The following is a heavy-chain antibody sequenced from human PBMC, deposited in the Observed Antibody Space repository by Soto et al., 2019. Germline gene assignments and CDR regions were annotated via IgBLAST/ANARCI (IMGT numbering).Heavy chain of an antibody. Sequence: QMQVVQSGPEVKKPGTSVKVSCKASGFTFSNSAVQWVRQARGQRLEWMGWIVVGAGNTNYAQKLQGRVTMTTDTSTSTAYMELRSLRSDDTAVYYCARDKGPIVVVPAALQGGWFDPWGQGTLVTVSS. CDR1: GFTFSNSA. J-gene: IGHJ5*02. V-gene: IGHV1-58*01. CDR2: IVVGAGNT. CDR3: ARDKGPIVVVPAALQGGWFDP. D-gene: IGHD2-2*02.